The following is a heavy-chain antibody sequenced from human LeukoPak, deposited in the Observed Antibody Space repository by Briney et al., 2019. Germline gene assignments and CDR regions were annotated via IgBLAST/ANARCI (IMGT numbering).Heavy chain of an antibody. CDR2: IYTSGST. V-gene: IGHV4-4*07. D-gene: IGHD5-24*01. CDR1: GGSISSSY. CDR3: AREEIRSWFDP. Sequence: PSETLSLTCTVSGGSISSSYWSWIRQPAGKGLGWIGRIYTSGSTNYNPSLKSRVTMSVDTSKNQFSLKLSSVTAADAAVYYCAREEIRSWFDPWGQGALITVSS. J-gene: IGHJ5*02.